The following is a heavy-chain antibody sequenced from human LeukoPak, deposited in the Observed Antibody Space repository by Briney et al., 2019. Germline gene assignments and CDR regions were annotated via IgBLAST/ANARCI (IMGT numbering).Heavy chain of an antibody. J-gene: IGHJ4*02. Sequence: GGSPRLSCAASGFTFSSFWMHWVRQAPGKGLVWVSRINSDGSSTSYADSVKGRFTISRDNAKNTLYLQMNSLRAEDAAVYYCASGFSSGWPKAGYWGQGTLVTVSS. CDR1: GFTFSSFW. D-gene: IGHD6-19*01. CDR2: INSDGSST. CDR3: ASGFSSGWPKAGY. V-gene: IGHV3-74*01.